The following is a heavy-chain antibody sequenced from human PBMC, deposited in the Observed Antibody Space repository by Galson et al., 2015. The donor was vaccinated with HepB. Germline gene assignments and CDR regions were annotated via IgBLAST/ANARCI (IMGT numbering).Heavy chain of an antibody. J-gene: IGHJ4*02. Sequence: SLRLSCAASGFTFSTDAMTWVRQAPGKGLEWVSAISGGGSSTYYADSVKGRFTISRDNSKNTLYLQMNSLRAEDTALYYCAKDRLWQLDPIDYWGQGSLVTVSS. CDR1: GFTFSTDA. V-gene: IGHV3-23*01. CDR2: ISGGGSST. CDR3: AKDRLWQLDPIDY. D-gene: IGHD6-6*01.